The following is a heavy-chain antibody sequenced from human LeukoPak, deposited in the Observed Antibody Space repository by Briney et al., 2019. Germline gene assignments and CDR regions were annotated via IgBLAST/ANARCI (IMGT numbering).Heavy chain of an antibody. CDR1: GFTFSSYG. V-gene: IGHV3-33*01. J-gene: IGHJ4*02. Sequence: GRSLRLSCAASGFTFSSYGMHWVRQATGKGLEWVAVIWYDGSNKYYADSVKGRFTISRDNSKNALSLQMNSLRAEDTAVYYCARDSYCTSTSCSLRYYFDYWGQGTLVTVSS. D-gene: IGHD2-2*01. CDR3: ARDSYCTSTSCSLRYYFDY. CDR2: IWYDGSNK.